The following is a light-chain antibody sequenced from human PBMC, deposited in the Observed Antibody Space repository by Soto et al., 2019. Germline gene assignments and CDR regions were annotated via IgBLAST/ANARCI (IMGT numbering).Light chain of an antibody. CDR2: AAS. CDR1: QSISSY. CDR3: QQSYSTPPT. V-gene: IGKV1-39*01. J-gene: IGKJ4*01. Sequence: DIQMTQSPSSLSASVGDRVTITCRASQSISSYLNWYQQKPGKAPKLLIYAASSLQSGVPSRFSGSGSGTDFTLTISSLQAEDFANYYCQQSYSTPPTFGGETKVEIK.